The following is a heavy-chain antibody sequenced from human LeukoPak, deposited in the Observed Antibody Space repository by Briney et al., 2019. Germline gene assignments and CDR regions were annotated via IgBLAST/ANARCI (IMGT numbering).Heavy chain of an antibody. Sequence: SETLSLTCTVPGGSISSYYWSWIRQPPGKGLEWIGYIYYSGSTNYNPSLKSRVTISVDTSKNQFSLKLSSVTAADTAVYYCARGVYYYDILTGYGNHWFDPWGQGTLVTVSS. J-gene: IGHJ5*02. CDR2: IYYSGST. CDR3: ARGVYYYDILTGYGNHWFDP. V-gene: IGHV4-59*01. D-gene: IGHD3-9*01. CDR1: GGSISSYY.